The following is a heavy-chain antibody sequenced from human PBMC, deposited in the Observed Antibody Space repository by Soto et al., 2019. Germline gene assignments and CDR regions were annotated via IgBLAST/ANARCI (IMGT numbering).Heavy chain of an antibody. CDR2: INAGNGNT. CDR1: GYTFTSYA. V-gene: IGHV1-3*01. D-gene: IGHD6-19*01. Sequence: ASVKVSCKASGYTFTSYAMHWVRQAPGQRLEWMGWINAGNGNTKYSQKFQGRVTITRDTSASTAYMELSSLRSEDTAVYYCARDQEQWLGQRPRYFDYWGQGTLVTVSS. CDR3: ARDQEQWLGQRPRYFDY. J-gene: IGHJ4*02.